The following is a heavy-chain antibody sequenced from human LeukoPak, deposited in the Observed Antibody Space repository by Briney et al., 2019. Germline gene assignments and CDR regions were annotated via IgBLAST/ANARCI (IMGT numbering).Heavy chain of an antibody. CDR1: GFTFSSYA. V-gene: IGHV3-64*01. Sequence: GGSLRLSCAASGFTFSSYAMHWVRQAPGKGLEYVSAISSNGGSTYYANSVKGRFTISRDNSKNTLYLQMGSLRAEDMAVYYCARVGSTSCYIGCYMDVWGKGTTVTVSS. CDR3: ARVGSTSCYIGCYMDV. D-gene: IGHD2-2*02. J-gene: IGHJ6*03. CDR2: ISSNGGST.